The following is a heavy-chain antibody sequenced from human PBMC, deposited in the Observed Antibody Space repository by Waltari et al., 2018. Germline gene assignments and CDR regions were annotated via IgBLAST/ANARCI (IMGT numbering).Heavy chain of an antibody. Sequence: QVQLQESGPGLVKPSETLSLTCTVSGGSISSPYWSWLRQPPGKGLEWIGYIYYSGSTNYNPSLKSRVTISVDTSKNQFSLKLSSVTAADTAVYYCAREGGYYDFWSGYSTANWFDPWGQGTLVTVSS. CDR3: AREGGYYDFWSGYSTANWFDP. CDR2: IYYSGST. V-gene: IGHV4-59*11. CDR1: GGSISSPY. J-gene: IGHJ5*02. D-gene: IGHD3-3*01.